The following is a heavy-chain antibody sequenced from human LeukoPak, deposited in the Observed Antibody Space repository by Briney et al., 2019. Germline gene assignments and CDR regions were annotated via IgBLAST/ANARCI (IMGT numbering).Heavy chain of an antibody. CDR3: ARASRAGGFDY. Sequence: ASVKVSCKASGYTFTSYYIHWVRQAPGQGLEWMGIINPSGGSTGYAQKFQGRVTMTRDTSTSTVYMELSSLRSEDTAVYYRARASRAGGFDYWGLGTLVTVSS. CDR1: GYTFTSYY. CDR2: INPSGGST. V-gene: IGHV1-46*01. D-gene: IGHD6-13*01. J-gene: IGHJ4*02.